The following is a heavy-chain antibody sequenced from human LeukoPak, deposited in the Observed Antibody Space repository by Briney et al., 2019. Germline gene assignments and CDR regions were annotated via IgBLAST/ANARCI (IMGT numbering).Heavy chain of an antibody. CDR2: VYYRGST. Sequence: SQTLSLTCTVSGGSISSSSYYWGWIRQPPGRGLEWIGSVYYRGSTYYYRSLKRRVTISVDTSKNQFSLKLSSVTGADTAVYYCARAGGWYDDDYWGQGTLVTVPS. D-gene: IGHD6-19*01. CDR1: GGSISSSSYY. V-gene: IGHV4-39*07. J-gene: IGHJ4*02. CDR3: ARAGGWYDDDY.